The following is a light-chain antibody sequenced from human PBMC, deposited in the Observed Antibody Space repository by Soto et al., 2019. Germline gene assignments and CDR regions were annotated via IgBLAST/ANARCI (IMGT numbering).Light chain of an antibody. CDR3: QSYDSSRSGNVV. Sequence: QSVLTQPPSVSGAPGQRVTISCTGSSSNIGAGYDVHWYQQLPGTAPKLLIYGNSNRPSGVPDRFSGSKSGTSASLAITGLQAEDEADYDCQSYDSSRSGNVVFGGGTKVTVL. V-gene: IGLV1-40*01. CDR2: GNS. J-gene: IGLJ2*01. CDR1: SSNIGAGYD.